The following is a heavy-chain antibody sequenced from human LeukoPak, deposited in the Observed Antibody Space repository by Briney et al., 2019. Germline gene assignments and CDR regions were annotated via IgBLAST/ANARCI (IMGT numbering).Heavy chain of an antibody. V-gene: IGHV1-46*01. CDR1: GYTFTSYY. CDR3: ARDHYYYDSSGYYEGGDY. CDR2: INPSGGST. J-gene: IGHJ4*02. D-gene: IGHD3-22*01. Sequence: ASVKVSCKASGYTFTSYYMHWVRQAPGQGLEWMGIINPSGGSTSYAQKFQGRVTMTRDTSTSTVYMELGSLRSEDTAVYYCARDHYYYDSSGYYEGGDYWGQGTLVTVSS.